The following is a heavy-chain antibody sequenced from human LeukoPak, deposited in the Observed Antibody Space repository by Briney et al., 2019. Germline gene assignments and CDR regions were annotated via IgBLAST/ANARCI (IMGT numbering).Heavy chain of an antibody. V-gene: IGHV3-15*01. J-gene: IGHJ4*02. CDR3: TTSRVGY. Sequence: PGGSLRLSCIASGFTFTDAWMSWVRQAPGKGLEWVARIKNEADGGTTDYAAPVKDRFTISRDDSKNTLYLQMNNLNTKDTAVYYCTTSRVGYWGQGTLVTVSS. CDR2: IKNEADGGTT. CDR1: GFTFTDAW.